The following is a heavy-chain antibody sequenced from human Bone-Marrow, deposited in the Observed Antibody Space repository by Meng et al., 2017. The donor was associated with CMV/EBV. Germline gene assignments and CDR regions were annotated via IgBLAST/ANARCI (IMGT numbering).Heavy chain of an antibody. Sequence: GESLKISCAASGFTFSDYYMSWIRQAPGKGLEWVANINGDGSDKGYVDSVKGRFTISRDNARNSLYMEMNSLRPEDTAVYYCVPHDCAMDVWGQGTTVTVSS. CDR1: GFTFSDYY. J-gene: IGHJ6*02. V-gene: IGHV3-7*01. CDR2: INGDGSDK. CDR3: VPHDCAMDV.